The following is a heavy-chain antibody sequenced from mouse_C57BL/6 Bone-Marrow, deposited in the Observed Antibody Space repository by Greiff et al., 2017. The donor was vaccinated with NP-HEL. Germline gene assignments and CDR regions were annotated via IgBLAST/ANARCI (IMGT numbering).Heavy chain of an antibody. D-gene: IGHD3-2*02. V-gene: IGHV1-64*01. CDR2: IHPNSGST. J-gene: IGHJ4*01. Sequence: QVQLKQPGAELVKPGASVKLSCKASGYTFTSYWMHWVKQRPGQGLEWIGMIHPNSGSTNYNEKFKSKATLTVDKSSSTAYMQLSSLTSEDSAVYYCAREGSGYALYAKDYGGQGTSVTVSS. CDR3: AREGSGYALYAKDY. CDR1: GYTFTSYW.